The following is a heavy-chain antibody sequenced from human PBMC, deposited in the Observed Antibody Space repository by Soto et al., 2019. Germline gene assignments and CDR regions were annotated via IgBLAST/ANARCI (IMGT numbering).Heavy chain of an antibody. CDR1: GYSFTSYW. CDR2: IYPGDSDT. Sequence: PGASLKISCKGSGYSFTSYWIGWVRQMPGKGLEWMGIIYPGDSDTRYSPSFQGQVTISADKSISTAYLQWSSLKASDTAMYYCATPRNWSDAHYGMDVWGQGTTVTVSS. D-gene: IGHD1-1*01. V-gene: IGHV5-51*01. J-gene: IGHJ6*02. CDR3: ATPRNWSDAHYGMDV.